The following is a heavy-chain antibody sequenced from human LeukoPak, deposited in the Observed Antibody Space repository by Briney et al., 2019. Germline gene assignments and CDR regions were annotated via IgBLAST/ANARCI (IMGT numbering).Heavy chain of an antibody. D-gene: IGHD6-19*01. CDR2: IGSSSSYT. Sequence: GGSLRLSCAASGFTFSDYYMSWIRQAPGRGLERVSYIGSSSSYTNYADSVKGRFTISRDNAKNSLYLQMNSLRAEDTAVYYCAKHSPGVAVAGTYFDMWGQGTMVIVSS. J-gene: IGHJ3*02. CDR1: GFTFSDYY. V-gene: IGHV3-11*06. CDR3: AKHSPGVAVAGTYFDM.